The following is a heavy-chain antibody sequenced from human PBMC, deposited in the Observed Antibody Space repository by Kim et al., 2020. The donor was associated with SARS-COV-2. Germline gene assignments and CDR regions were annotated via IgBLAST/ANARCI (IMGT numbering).Heavy chain of an antibody. CDR1: GFTFSSYA. CDR2: ISFSGGST. CDR3: AKDGVYYDAPPDY. Sequence: GGSLRLSCAASGFTFSSYAMSWVRQAPGKGLEWVSAISFSGGSTYYADSVKGRFTISRDNSKNTLYLQMNSLRAEDTAVYYCAKDGVYYDAPPDYWGQGTLVTVSS. D-gene: IGHD3-22*01. J-gene: IGHJ4*02. V-gene: IGHV3-23*01.